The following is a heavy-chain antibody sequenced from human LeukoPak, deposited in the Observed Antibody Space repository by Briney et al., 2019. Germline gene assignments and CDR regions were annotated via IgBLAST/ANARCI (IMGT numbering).Heavy chain of an antibody. V-gene: IGHV3-23*01. CDR3: AKNPARSPGDYFDY. J-gene: IGHJ4*02. CDR1: GFTFTIYA. CDR2: ISGSGGST. Sequence: GGSLRLSCAASGFTFTIYAMNWVRQAPGKGLEWVSAISGSGGSTYYADSVKGRFTISRDNSKSTLYLQMNSLRAEDTAVYYCAKNPARSPGDYFDYWGQGTLVTVSS.